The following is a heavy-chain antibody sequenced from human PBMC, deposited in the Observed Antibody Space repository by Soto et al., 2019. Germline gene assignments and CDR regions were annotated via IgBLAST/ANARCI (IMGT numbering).Heavy chain of an antibody. V-gene: IGHV3-11*05. J-gene: IGHJ4*02. CDR2: ISSSTSHT. Sequence: QVQLVESGGGLVKPGGSLRLSCAVSGFTFSDYYMTWIRQAPGKGLEWVSYISSSTSHTNYADSVKGRFTISRDNAKNSLFVKMNSLRAEDTAVYYCAGGRGAAADYFDFWGQGTLVTVSS. CDR3: AGGRGAAADYFDF. D-gene: IGHD6-13*01. CDR1: GFTFSDYY.